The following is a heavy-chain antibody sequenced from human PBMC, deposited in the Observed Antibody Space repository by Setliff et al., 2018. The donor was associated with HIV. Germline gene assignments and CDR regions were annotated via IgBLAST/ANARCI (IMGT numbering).Heavy chain of an antibody. V-gene: IGHV4-59*12. CDR1: GGSISTYY. CDR2: IYFTGSS. D-gene: IGHD5-18*01. CDR3: ARDGSYISRGY. J-gene: IGHJ4*02. Sequence: SETLSLTCTVSGGSISTYYWSWIRQPPGKGLEWIGSIYFTGSSDNNPSLKSRVTLSVDTSKHQFSLKLSSVTAADTAVYYCARDGSYISRGYWGQGTLVTVSS.